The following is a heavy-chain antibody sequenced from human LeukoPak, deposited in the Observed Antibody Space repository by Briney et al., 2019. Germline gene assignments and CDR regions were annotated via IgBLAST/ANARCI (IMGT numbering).Heavy chain of an antibody. CDR3: AKGGRDGYNSLDY. Sequence: GGSLRLSCAASGFTLSSYGMHWVRQAPGKGLEWVAVISYDGSKKDYADSVKGRFTISRDNSKNTPFLQMNSLSAEDTAVYYCAKGGRDGYNSLDYWGQGALVIVSS. D-gene: IGHD5-24*01. V-gene: IGHV3-30*18. CDR2: ISYDGSKK. CDR1: GFTLSSYG. J-gene: IGHJ4*02.